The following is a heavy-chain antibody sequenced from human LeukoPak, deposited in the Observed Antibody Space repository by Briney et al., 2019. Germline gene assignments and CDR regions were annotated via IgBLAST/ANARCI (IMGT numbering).Heavy chain of an antibody. D-gene: IGHD3-10*01. CDR1: GGTFSSYA. CDR2: IIPIFGTA. Sequence: GASVKVSCKASGGTFSSYAISWVRQAPGQGLEWMGGIIPIFGTANYAQKFQGRVTITADRSTSTAYMELSSLRSEDTAVYYCARPYGSGSLYDAFDIWGQGTMVTVSS. CDR3: ARPYGSGSLYDAFDI. J-gene: IGHJ3*02. V-gene: IGHV1-69*06.